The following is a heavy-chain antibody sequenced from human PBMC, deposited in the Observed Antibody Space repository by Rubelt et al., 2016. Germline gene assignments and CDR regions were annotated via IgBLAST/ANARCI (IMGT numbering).Heavy chain of an antibody. Sequence: GFTFSSYGMHWVRQAPGKGLEWVAVISYDGSNKYYADSVKGRFTISRDNSKNTLYLQMNSLRAEDTAVYYCASGYDILTGYYTPHFDYWGQGTLVTVSS. CDR2: ISYDGSNK. V-gene: IGHV3-30*03. CDR3: ASGYDILTGYYTPHFDY. CDR1: GFTFSSYG. J-gene: IGHJ4*02. D-gene: IGHD3-9*01.